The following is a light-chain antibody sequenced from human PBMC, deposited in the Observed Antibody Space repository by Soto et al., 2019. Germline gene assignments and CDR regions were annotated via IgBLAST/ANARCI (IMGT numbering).Light chain of an antibody. CDR3: QQYNNWPGT. CDR1: QSVSSK. Sequence: EIVLTQSPGTLSVSPGERATLSCRASQSVSSKLAWYQQKPGQTPRLIFYGASTGATGIPARFSGSGSETEFTLSISSRQSEDFAVYYCQQYNNWPGTFGQGTKVEIK. J-gene: IGKJ1*01. CDR2: GAS. V-gene: IGKV3-15*01.